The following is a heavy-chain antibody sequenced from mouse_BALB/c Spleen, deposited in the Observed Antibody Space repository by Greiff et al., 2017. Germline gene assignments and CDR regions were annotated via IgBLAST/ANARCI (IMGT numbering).Heavy chain of an antibody. Sequence: EVQLVESGGGLVKPGGSLKLSCAASGFTFSSYAMSWVRQTPEKRLEWVATISSGGSYTYYPDSVKGRFTISRDNAKNTLYLQMSSLRSEDTAMYYCATPTMITTSEFAYWGQGTLVTVSA. CDR3: ATPTMITTSEFAY. CDR1: GFTFSSYA. J-gene: IGHJ3*01. D-gene: IGHD2-4*01. V-gene: IGHV5-9-3*01. CDR2: ISSGGSYT.